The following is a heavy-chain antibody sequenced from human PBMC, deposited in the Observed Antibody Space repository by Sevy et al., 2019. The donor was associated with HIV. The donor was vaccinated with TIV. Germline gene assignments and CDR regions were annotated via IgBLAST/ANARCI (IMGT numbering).Heavy chain of an antibody. D-gene: IGHD6-13*01. CDR2: IYPGDSDT. Sequence: GESLKISCKGSGYSFTSYWIGWVRQMPGKGLEWMGIIYPGDSDTRYSPSFQGQVTISADKSISTAYLQRSSLKASDTATYYCARVRIEAAAGVYWGQGTLVTASS. J-gene: IGHJ4*02. CDR3: ARVRIEAAAGVY. CDR1: GYSFTSYW. V-gene: IGHV5-51*01.